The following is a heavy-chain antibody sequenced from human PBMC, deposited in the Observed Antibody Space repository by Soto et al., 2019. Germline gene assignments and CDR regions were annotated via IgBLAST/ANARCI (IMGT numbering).Heavy chain of an antibody. V-gene: IGHV3-30-3*01. CDR3: ARNYDFWSGPIDY. J-gene: IGHJ4*02. D-gene: IGHD3-3*01. CDR2: ISYDGSNK. Sequence: XGSLRLSCAAAGFTFSSYAMHWVRQAPGKGLEWVAVISYDGSNKYYADSVKGRFTISRDNSKNTLYLQMNSLRAEDTAVYYCARNYDFWSGPIDYWGQGTLVTVSS. CDR1: GFTFSSYA.